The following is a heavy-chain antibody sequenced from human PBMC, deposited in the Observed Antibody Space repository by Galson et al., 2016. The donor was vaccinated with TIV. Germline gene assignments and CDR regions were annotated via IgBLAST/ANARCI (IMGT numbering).Heavy chain of an antibody. J-gene: IGHJ4*02. CDR1: GFTFSSHW. CDR2: IKQTGDYT. D-gene: IGHD1-1*01. Sequence: SLRLSCAASGFTFSSHWMSWVRQAPGKGLEWVGNIKQTGDYTYYAHYVKGRFTISRDNAKNSLYLQMNSLRSEDTAVFYCARGNDPGATYSLDYWGQGTLVTVSS. CDR3: ARGNDPGATYSLDY. V-gene: IGHV3-7*01.